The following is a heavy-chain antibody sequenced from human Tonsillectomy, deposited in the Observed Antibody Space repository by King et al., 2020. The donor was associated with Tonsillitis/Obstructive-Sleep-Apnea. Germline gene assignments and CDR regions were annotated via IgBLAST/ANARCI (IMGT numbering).Heavy chain of an antibody. CDR2: TRNKASSYST. Sequence: VQLVESGGGLVQPGGSLRLSCAASGFTFSDHYMDWVRQAPGKGLEWVGRTRNKASSYSTEYAASVKGRFTISRDDSKNSLYLQVNTLRTDDTAVHYCARVSGSYYLDYWGQGTLVTVSS. D-gene: IGHD1-26*01. V-gene: IGHV3-72*01. J-gene: IGHJ4*02. CDR1: GFTFSDHY. CDR3: ARVSGSYYLDY.